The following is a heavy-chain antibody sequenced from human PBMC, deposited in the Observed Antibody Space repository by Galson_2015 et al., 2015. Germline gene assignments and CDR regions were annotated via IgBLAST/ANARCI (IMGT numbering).Heavy chain of an antibody. V-gene: IGHV1-2*04. CDR2: TNPNSGAT. CDR3: ARDHYSSRDCYEQYFYGLDV. D-gene: IGHD2-21*02. J-gene: IGHJ6*02. Sequence: SVKVSCKASGYTFTGYYLQWVRQAPGQGLEWMGWTNPNSGATSYAQQFQGWVTMTRDTSINTAYMELSRLKSDDTAVYYCARDHYSSRDCYEQYFYGLDVWGQVTTVTVSS. CDR1: GYTFTGYY.